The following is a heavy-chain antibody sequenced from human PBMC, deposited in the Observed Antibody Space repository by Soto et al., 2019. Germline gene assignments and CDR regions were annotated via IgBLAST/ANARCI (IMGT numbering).Heavy chain of an antibody. V-gene: IGHV4-59*01. J-gene: IGHJ5*02. D-gene: IGHD4-4*01. Sequence: SVPQRLTCTVSGGTISNFYWSWIRQTPGKGLEWIGYIYYSGSTNYNPSLKSRVTISVDTSKNQFSLKLSSVTAADTAVYYCARAFFSNPSNWFDPWGQGTLVTVSS. CDR1: GGTISNFY. CDR2: IYYSGST. CDR3: ARAFFSNPSNWFDP.